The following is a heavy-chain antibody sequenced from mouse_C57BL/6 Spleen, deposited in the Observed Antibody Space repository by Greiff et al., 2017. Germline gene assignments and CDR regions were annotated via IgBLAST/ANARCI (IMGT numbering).Heavy chain of an antibody. CDR1: GYTFTSYW. Sequence: QVQLQQPGAELVKPGASVKMSCKASGYTFTSYWITWVKQRPGQGLEWIGEIYPGSGSTNYNEKFKSKVTLTVDTSSSTADMQLSSLTSEDSAVYYCARSPYYRNDEGLCAYWGQGTLVTVSA. CDR3: ARSPYYRNDEGLCAY. J-gene: IGHJ3*01. D-gene: IGHD2-14*01. CDR2: IYPGSGST. V-gene: IGHV1-55*01.